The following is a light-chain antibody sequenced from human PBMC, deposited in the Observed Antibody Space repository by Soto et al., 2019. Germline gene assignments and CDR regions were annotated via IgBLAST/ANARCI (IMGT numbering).Light chain of an antibody. V-gene: IGLV2-14*03. Sequence: QSALTQPASVSGSPGQSITLSCTGTSRDIGVYNYVSWFQQYPGKAPKCMIYDVNNRPSGVSNRFSGSKSGNTASLTISGLQAEDEAVDYCTSYTTGNTITLGGGTKVTVL. CDR3: TSYTTGNTIT. CDR2: DVN. J-gene: IGLJ2*01. CDR1: SRDIGVYNY.